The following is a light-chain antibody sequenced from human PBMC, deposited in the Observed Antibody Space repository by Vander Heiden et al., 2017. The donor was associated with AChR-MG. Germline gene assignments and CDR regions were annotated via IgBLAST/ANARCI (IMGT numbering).Light chain of an antibody. J-gene: IGKJ1*01. CDR1: QSISSY. CDR2: AAS. V-gene: IGKV1-39*01. CDR3: QQCYSTPRT. Sequence: DNQMTQSPSSLSASVGDRVTITCRASQSISSYLDWYQQKPGKAPKLLIYAASSLQSGVPSRFSGSGSGTDFTLTISSLQPEDFATYYCQQCYSTPRTFGQGTKVEIK.